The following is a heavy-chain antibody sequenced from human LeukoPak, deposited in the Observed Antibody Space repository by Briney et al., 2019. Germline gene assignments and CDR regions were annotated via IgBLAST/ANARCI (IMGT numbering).Heavy chain of an antibody. V-gene: IGHV4-59*01. J-gene: IGHJ4*02. CDR3: ARGSIVGATFDYFDY. CDR1: GGSISSYY. D-gene: IGHD1-26*01. CDR2: IYYSGST. Sequence: SETLSLTCTVSGGSISSYYWSWIRQPPGKGLEWIGYIYYSGSTNHNPSLKSRVTISVDTSKNQFSLKLSSLTAADTAVYYCARGSIVGATFDYFDYWGQGTLVTVSS.